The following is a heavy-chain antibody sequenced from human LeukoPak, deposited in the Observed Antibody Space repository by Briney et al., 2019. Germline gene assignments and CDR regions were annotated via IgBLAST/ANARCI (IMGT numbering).Heavy chain of an antibody. CDR3: ASSGAYSDFDF. Sequence: KTGGSLRLSCAGSGFDFSPYEMNWVRQAPGKGLEWVSEISSDGINRYYTDSVKGRFTISRDSSKNMVFLQMNSLRAEDTAVYYCASSGAYSDFDFWGQGTLVTVSS. CDR2: ISSDGINR. CDR1: GFDFSPYE. V-gene: IGHV3-48*03. D-gene: IGHD3-22*01. J-gene: IGHJ4*02.